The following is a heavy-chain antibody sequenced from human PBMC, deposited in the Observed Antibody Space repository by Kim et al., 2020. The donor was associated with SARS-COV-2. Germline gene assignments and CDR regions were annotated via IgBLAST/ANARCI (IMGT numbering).Heavy chain of an antibody. V-gene: IGHV4-34*01. CDR2: INHSGST. J-gene: IGHJ4*02. Sequence: SETLSLTCAVYGGSFSGYYWSWIRQPPGKGLEWIGEINHSGSTNYNPSLKSRVTISVDTSKNQFSLKLSSVTAADTAVYYCARGFLTGYYSYYFDYWGQGTLVTVSS. D-gene: IGHD3-9*01. CDR3: ARGFLTGYYSYYFDY. CDR1: GGSFSGYY.